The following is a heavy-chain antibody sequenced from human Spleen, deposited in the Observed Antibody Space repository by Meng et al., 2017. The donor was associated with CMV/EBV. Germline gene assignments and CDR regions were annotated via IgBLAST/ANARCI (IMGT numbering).Heavy chain of an antibody. J-gene: IGHJ6*02. V-gene: IGHV1-69*10. Sequence: SVKVSCKASGGTFKKSVITWVRQAPGQGLGWMGGIIPILPITNYAQKFQGRVTITADKSTSTAYMELSSLRSEDTAVYYCERISCTTTSFYEEEEGNYYYAMDVWGQGTTVTVSS. CDR1: GGTFKKSV. CDR3: ERISCTTTSFYEEEEGNYYYAMDV. CDR2: IIPILPIT. D-gene: IGHD2/OR15-2a*01.